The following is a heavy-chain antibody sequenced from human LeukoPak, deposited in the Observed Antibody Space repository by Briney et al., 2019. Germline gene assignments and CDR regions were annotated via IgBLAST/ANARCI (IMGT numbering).Heavy chain of an antibody. CDR2: VQPDGHEQ. J-gene: IGHJ4*02. Sequence: GGSLRLSRASSGFTFSIRWMTWARDAPGEGVEGVANVQPDGHEQYYAAAVWGRYTITRDSAKRALYLQMNSLRLEDAAVYYCASDRPSSIWSDYWGQGTLVTVSS. D-gene: IGHD6-13*01. CDR3: ASDRPSSIWSDY. V-gene: IGHV3-7*01. CDR1: GFTFSIRW.